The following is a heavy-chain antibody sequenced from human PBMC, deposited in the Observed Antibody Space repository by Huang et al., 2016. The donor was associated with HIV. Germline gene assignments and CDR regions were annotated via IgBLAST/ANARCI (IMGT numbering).Heavy chain of an antibody. Sequence: EVHLVQSGAEVKKPGESLKISCRVSGYRFSRCWIGWVRLVPGSGLGGIGVIYPADSDTKYSPSVKDHVTISVDKSVDTADLQWRGLRASDTATYYCAQQHSGYHVFDVWGQGTTVTVS. D-gene: IGHD5-12*01. CDR2: IYPADSDT. J-gene: IGHJ3*01. CDR1: GYRFSRCW. V-gene: IGHV5-51*03. CDR3: AQQHSGYHVFDV.